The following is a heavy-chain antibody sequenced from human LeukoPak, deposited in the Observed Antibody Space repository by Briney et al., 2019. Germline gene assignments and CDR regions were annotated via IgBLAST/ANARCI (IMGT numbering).Heavy chain of an antibody. J-gene: IGHJ4*02. CDR1: GGSISSSSYY. V-gene: IGHV4-39*07. CDR2: IYYSGST. Sequence: SETLSLTCTVSGGSISSSSYYWGWIRQPPGKGLEWIGSIYYSGSTYYNPSLKSRVTISVDTSKKQFSLKLSSVTAADTAVYYCARAYNWNYYEGYWGQGTLVTVSS. D-gene: IGHD1-7*01. CDR3: ARAYNWNYYEGY.